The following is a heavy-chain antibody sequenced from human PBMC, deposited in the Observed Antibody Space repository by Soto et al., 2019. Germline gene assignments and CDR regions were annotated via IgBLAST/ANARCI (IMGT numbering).Heavy chain of an antibody. Sequence: SVKVSCKASGGTFSSHAISWVRQAPGRGLEWMGGIIPIFGTTNYAQNFRARVTITADESTSTAYMELSSLTSEDTAVYYCGSVGYCSSTNCLFYYYHYGMDVWGQGTTFTVSS. J-gene: IGHJ6*02. CDR3: GSVGYCSSTNCLFYYYHYGMDV. D-gene: IGHD2-2*03. CDR1: GGTFSSHA. V-gene: IGHV1-69*13. CDR2: IIPIFGTT.